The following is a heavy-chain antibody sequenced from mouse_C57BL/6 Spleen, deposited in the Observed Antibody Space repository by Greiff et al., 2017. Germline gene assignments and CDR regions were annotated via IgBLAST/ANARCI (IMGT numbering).Heavy chain of an antibody. D-gene: IGHD1-1*01. CDR3: ARYAHNYYGSSWDAMDY. Sequence: QVQLQQSGAELARPGASVKLSCKASGYTFTSYGISWVKQRTGQGLEWIGEIYPRSGTTYYNEKFKGKATLTADKSSSTAYMELRSLTSEDSAVYFCARYAHNYYGSSWDAMDYWGQGTSVTVSS. V-gene: IGHV1-81*01. CDR2: IYPRSGTT. J-gene: IGHJ4*01. CDR1: GYTFTSYG.